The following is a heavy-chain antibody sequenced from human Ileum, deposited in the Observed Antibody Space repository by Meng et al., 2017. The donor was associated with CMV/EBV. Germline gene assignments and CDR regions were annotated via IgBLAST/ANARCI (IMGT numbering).Heavy chain of an antibody. V-gene: IGHV4-34*01. Sequence: SETLSLTCTLYGGSFTSYYWSWIRQPPGKGLEWIGEINHFGSTNYNPSLESRVTISVDTSKNQFSLKLNSVTAADTAVYYCAIGVSGYFDYWGQGTLVTVSS. D-gene: IGHD3-3*01. CDR1: GGSFTSYY. J-gene: IGHJ4*02. CDR3: AIGVSGYFDY. CDR2: INHFGST.